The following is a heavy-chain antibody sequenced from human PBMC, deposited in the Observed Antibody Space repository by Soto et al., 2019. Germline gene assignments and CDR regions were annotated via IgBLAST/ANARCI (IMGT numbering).Heavy chain of an antibody. CDR1: GYSFTDYH. V-gene: IGHV1-2*04. CDR2: INPKSGGT. CDR3: ARGDSTDCSNGVCSFLYNHELYV. D-gene: IGHD2-8*01. J-gene: IGHJ6*02. Sequence: ASVKVSCKASGYSFTDYHIHWVRQAPGQGLEWLGRINPKSGGTSTAQKFQGWVTMTTDTSISTASMELTRLTSDDTAIYYCARGDSTDCSNGVCSFLYNHELYVWG.